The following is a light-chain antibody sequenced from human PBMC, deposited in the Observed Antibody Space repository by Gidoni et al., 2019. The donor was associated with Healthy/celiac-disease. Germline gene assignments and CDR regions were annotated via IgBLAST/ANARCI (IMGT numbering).Light chain of an antibody. CDR3: QKYNSAPLT. V-gene: IGKV1-27*01. Sequence: DIQMTKPPSSLSASVGDRVTITCRASQAISNYLAWYQQKPGKVPKLLIYAASTLQSGVPSRFSGSGSGTDFTLTISSLQPEDVATYYCQKYNSAPLTFGGGTKVEIK. CDR1: QAISNY. CDR2: AAS. J-gene: IGKJ4*01.